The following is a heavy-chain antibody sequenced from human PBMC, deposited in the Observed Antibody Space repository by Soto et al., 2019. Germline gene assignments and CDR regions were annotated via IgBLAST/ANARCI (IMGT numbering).Heavy chain of an antibody. CDR1: GFTFSDTL. CDR3: ARDIVSVGPRANGAFDV. D-gene: IGHD1-26*01. V-gene: IGHV1-3*01. Sequence: QVQLVQSGAEVKKPGASVNISCQASGFTFSDTLINWVRQGPGQRLEWMGWINPANGNTRYSVSFQGRVTISRLSAASTAYVALSDLTSEDTAVYYGARDIVSVGPRANGAFDVWGQGTMITVSS. CDR2: INPANGNT. J-gene: IGHJ3*01.